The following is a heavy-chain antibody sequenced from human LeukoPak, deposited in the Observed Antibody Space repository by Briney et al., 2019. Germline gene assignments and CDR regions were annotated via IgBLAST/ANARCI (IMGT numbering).Heavy chain of an antibody. D-gene: IGHD3-9*01. CDR1: GFTFSSYW. CDR2: INSDGSSA. J-gene: IGHJ3*02. CDR3: AKISYDILTGRPDDAFDI. Sequence: PGGSLRLSCAASGFTFSSYWMHWVRQAPGKGLVWVSRINSDGSSASYADSVKGRFTISRDNSKNTLYLQMSSLRAEDTAVYYCAKISYDILTGRPDDAFDIWGQGTMVTVSS. V-gene: IGHV3-74*01.